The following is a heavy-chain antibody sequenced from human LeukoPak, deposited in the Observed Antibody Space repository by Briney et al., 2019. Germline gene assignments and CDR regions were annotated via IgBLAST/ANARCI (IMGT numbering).Heavy chain of an antibody. D-gene: IGHD1-26*01. CDR2: ISYDGSNK. CDR3: ARDHRMNSGTYNDAFDI. J-gene: IGHJ3*02. Sequence: GRSLRLSCAASGFTFSSYAMHWVRQAPGKGLEWVAVISYDGSNKYYADSVKGRFTISRDNAKNSLYLQLDSLRAEDTSMYYCARDHRMNSGTYNDAFDIWGQGTMVTVSS. CDR1: GFTFSSYA. V-gene: IGHV3-30-3*01.